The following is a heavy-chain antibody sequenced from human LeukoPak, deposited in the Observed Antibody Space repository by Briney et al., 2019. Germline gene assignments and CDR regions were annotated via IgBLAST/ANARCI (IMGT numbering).Heavy chain of an antibody. V-gene: IGHV3-30*02. J-gene: IGHJ4*02. CDR1: GFTFNNFG. CDR3: ARDLHGGYSSDY. D-gene: IGHD4-23*01. CDR2: MGYEGIHK. Sequence: GGSLRLSCAASGFTFNNFGMHWVRQAPGKGLEWVAFMGYEGIHKYYADSVKGRFTISKGNSKATLYLQMNSLRPEDTAVYYCARDLHGGYSSDYWGQGTLVTVSS.